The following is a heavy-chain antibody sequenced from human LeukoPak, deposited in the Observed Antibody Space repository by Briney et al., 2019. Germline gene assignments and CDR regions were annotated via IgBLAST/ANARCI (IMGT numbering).Heavy chain of an antibody. CDR2: IYYSGST. CDR1: GGSISSGGYY. CDR3: AREVVTPRAKGRYFDY. D-gene: IGHD4-23*01. Sequence: PSQTLSLTCTVSGGSISSGGYYWSWIRQHPGKGLEWIGYIYYSGSTYYNPSLKSRVTISVDTSKNQFSLKLSSVTAADRAVYYCAREVVTPRAKGRYFDYWGQGTLVTVSS. J-gene: IGHJ4*02. V-gene: IGHV4-31*03.